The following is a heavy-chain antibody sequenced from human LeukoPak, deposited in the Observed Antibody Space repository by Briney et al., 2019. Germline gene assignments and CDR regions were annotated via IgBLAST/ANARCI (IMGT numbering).Heavy chain of an antibody. J-gene: IGHJ3*02. D-gene: IGHD1-26*01. V-gene: IGHV4-59*01. CDR3: ATTTSGGDAFDI. CDR2: IYYSGST. Sequence: SETLSLTCTVSGGSISSYYWSWIRQPPGKGLEWIGYIYYSGSTNYNPSLKSRVTISVDTSSNQFSLNLRSVTAADTAVYYCATTTSGGDAFDIWGQGTMVTVSS. CDR1: GGSISSYY.